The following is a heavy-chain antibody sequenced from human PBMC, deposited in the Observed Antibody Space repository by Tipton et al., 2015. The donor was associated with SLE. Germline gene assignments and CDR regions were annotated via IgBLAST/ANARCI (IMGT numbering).Heavy chain of an antibody. CDR3: ARGGLGVSYYYYMDV. Sequence: LRLSCTVSGGSISSSSYYWGWIRQPPGKGLEWIGSIYYSGSTYYNPSLKSRVTISVDTSKNQFSLKLSSVTAADTAVYYCARGGLGVSYYYYMDVWGKGTTVTVSS. V-gene: IGHV4-39*07. D-gene: IGHD1-26*01. J-gene: IGHJ6*03. CDR1: GGSISSSSYY. CDR2: IYYSGST.